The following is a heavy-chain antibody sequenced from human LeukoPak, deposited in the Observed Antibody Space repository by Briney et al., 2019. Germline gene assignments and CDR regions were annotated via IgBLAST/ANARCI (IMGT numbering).Heavy chain of an antibody. CDR2: ISSSSSYI. D-gene: IGHD1-26*01. CDR3: ARDIPSGSYYPDY. Sequence: GGSLRLSCAASGFTFSSYSMNWVRQAPGKGLEWVSSISSSSSYIYYADSVKGRFTISRDNAKNSLYLQMNSLRAEDTAVYYCARDIPSGSYYPDYWGQGTLVTVSS. J-gene: IGHJ4*02. CDR1: GFTFSSYS. V-gene: IGHV3-21*01.